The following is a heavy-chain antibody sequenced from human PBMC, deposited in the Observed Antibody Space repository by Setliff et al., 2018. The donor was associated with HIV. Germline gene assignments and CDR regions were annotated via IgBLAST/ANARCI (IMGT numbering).Heavy chain of an antibody. CDR1: GGSFSGYY. D-gene: IGHD3-16*02. Sequence: KPSETLSLTCAVYGGSFSGYYWSWIRQPPGKGLGWIGEINHSGSTNYNPSLKSRVTISVDTSKNQFSLKLSSVTAADTAVYYCARAVGYDYVWGSYRYAVSWFDPWGQGTLVTVSS. J-gene: IGHJ5*02. CDR3: ARAVGYDYVWGSYRYAVSWFDP. CDR2: INHSGST. V-gene: IGHV4-34*01.